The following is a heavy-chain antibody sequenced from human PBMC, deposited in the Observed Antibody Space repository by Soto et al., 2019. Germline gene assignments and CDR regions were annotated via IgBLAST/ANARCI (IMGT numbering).Heavy chain of an antibody. CDR2: ISSSTSTI. Sequence: VQLVESGGGLVQPGGSLRLSCAASGFTFSSYSMNWVRQPPGKGLEWVSYISSSTSTIYYADSVKGRFTISRDNAQNSLYLQMNSLRAEDTAVYYCARRWVPYYYGMDVWGQGTTVTVSS. CDR3: ARRWVPYYYGMDV. CDR1: GFTFSSYS. J-gene: IGHJ6*02. V-gene: IGHV3-48*01. D-gene: IGHD6-13*01.